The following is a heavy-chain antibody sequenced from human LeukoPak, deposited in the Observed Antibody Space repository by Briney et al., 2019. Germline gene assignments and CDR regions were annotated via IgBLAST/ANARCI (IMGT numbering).Heavy chain of an antibody. CDR2: INPNTGGT. Sequence: ASVKVSCKASGGTFSSYAISWVRQAPGQGLEWMGWINPNTGGTNYAQKFQGRVTMTRDTSISTDYMELTRLTSDDTAVYYCARDQTIWGQGTLVTVSS. CDR3: ARDQTI. D-gene: IGHD5-24*01. CDR1: GGTFSSYA. V-gene: IGHV1-2*02. J-gene: IGHJ4*02.